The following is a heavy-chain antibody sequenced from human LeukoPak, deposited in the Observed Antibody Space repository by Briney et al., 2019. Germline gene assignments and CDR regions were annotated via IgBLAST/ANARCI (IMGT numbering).Heavy chain of an antibody. Sequence: PSETLSLTCTVSGYSISSGYYWGWIRQPPGKGLEWIGSIYHSGSTYYNPSLKSRVTISVDTSKNQFSLKLSSVTAADTAVYYCARDSLAAAGLFDYWGQGTLVTVSS. CDR3: ARDSLAAAGLFDY. V-gene: IGHV4-38-2*02. J-gene: IGHJ4*02. CDR2: IYHSGST. CDR1: GYSISSGYY. D-gene: IGHD6-13*01.